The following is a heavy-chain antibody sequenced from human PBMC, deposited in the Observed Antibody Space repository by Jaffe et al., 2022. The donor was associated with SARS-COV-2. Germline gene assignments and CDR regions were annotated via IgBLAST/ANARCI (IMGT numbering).Heavy chain of an antibody. CDR2: IYYSGST. D-gene: IGHD3-3*01. Sequence: QLQLQESGPGLVKPSETLSLTCTVSGGSISSSSYYWGWIRQPPGKGLEWIGSIYYSGSTYYNPSLKSRVTISVDTSKNQFSLKLSSVTAADTAVYYCARHGGDYDFWSGYSENPHTYYYYGMDVWGQGTTVTVSS. CDR1: GGSISSSSYY. J-gene: IGHJ6*02. CDR3: ARHGGDYDFWSGYSENPHTYYYYGMDV. V-gene: IGHV4-39*01.